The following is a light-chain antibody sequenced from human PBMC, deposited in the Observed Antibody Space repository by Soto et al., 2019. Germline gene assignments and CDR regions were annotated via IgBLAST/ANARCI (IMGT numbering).Light chain of an antibody. V-gene: IGKV1-8*01. Sequence: AIRMTQSPSSLSSSTGDRVTITCRASQGISSYLAWYQQKPAKDPKLLIYAASTLQSGVPSRFSGSGSGTDFTLPISCLQAADFATYYCQQYYSYLELTFGGGTKVEIK. CDR1: QGISSY. CDR2: AAS. J-gene: IGKJ4*01. CDR3: QQYYSYLELT.